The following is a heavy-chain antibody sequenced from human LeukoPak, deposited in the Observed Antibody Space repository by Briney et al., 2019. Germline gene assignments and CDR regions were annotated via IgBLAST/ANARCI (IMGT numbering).Heavy chain of an antibody. CDR1: GGSISSGAKY. CDR3: ARESRGPDSSDYYKQDAFDI. J-gene: IGHJ3*02. V-gene: IGHV4-31*03. Sequence: PSETLSLTCSVSGGSISSGAKYWSWIRQRPGKGLEWIGYIYDSGSTNYSPSLRSRVVISEDTSKNQISLKLSSVTAADTAIYYCARESRGPDSSDYYKQDAFDIWGQGTMVTVSS. D-gene: IGHD3-22*01. CDR2: IYDSGST.